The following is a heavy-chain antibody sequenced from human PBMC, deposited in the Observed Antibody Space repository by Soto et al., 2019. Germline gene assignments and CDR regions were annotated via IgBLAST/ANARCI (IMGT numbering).Heavy chain of an antibody. J-gene: IGHJ4*02. CDR1: GFTFSSYA. CDR3: AKEHCSGGSCYSDVDY. D-gene: IGHD2-15*01. V-gene: IGHV3-23*01. Sequence: EVQLLESGGGLVQPGGSLRLSCAASGFTFSSYAMSWVRQAPGKGLEWVSAISGSGGSTYYADSVKGRFTISRDNSKNTLYLQMNSLRAEDTAVYYCAKEHCSGGSCYSDVDYWGQGTLVTVSS. CDR2: ISGSGGST.